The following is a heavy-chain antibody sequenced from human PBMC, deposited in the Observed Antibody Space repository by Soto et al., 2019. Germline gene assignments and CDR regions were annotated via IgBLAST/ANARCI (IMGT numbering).Heavy chain of an antibody. D-gene: IGHD6-19*01. CDR1: GYTFTSYA. CDR2: INAGNGNT. CDR3: ARPSIAVAGTRRDMGYYFHY. V-gene: IGHV1-3*01. J-gene: IGHJ4*02. Sequence: GASVKVSCKASGYTFTSYAMHWVRQAPGQRLEWMGWINAGNGNTKYSQKFQGRVTITRDTSASTAYMELSSLRSEDTAVYYCARPSIAVAGTRRDMGYYFHYCGQGTLVTVSS.